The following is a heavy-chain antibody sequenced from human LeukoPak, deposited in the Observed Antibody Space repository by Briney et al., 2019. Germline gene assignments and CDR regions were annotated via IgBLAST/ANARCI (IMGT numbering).Heavy chain of an antibody. V-gene: IGHV4-59*11. D-gene: IGHD1-26*01. CDR3: ARGSGRMLAFDI. CDR2: IYYSGST. J-gene: IGHJ3*02. Sequence: SETLSLTCTVSGGCISSHYWSWIRQPPGKGLEWIGYIYYSGSTNYNPSLKSRVTISVDTSKNQFSLKLSSVTAADTAVYYCARGSGRMLAFDIWGQGTMVTVSS. CDR1: GGCISSHY.